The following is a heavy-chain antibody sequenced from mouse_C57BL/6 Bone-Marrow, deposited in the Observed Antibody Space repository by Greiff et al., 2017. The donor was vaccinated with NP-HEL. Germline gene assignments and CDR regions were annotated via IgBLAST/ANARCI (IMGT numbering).Heavy chain of an antibody. V-gene: IGHV1-72*01. D-gene: IGHD2-5*01. CDR1: GYTFTSYW. Sequence: VQLKQPGAELVKPGASVKLSCKASGYTFTSYWMHWVKQRPGRGLEWIGRIDPNSGGTKYNEKFKSKATLTVDKPSSTAYMQLSSLTSEDSAVYYCETSYYSNYYFDYWGQGTTLTVSS. J-gene: IGHJ2*01. CDR2: IDPNSGGT. CDR3: ETSYYSNYYFDY.